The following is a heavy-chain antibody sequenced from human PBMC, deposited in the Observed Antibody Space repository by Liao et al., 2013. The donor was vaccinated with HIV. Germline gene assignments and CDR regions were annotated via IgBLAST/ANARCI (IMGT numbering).Heavy chain of an antibody. CDR2: IYTSGST. V-gene: IGHV4-4*07. CDR3: ARAPXSAYYWYFDL. J-gene: IGHJ2*01. CDR1: GGSISSYY. Sequence: QVQLQESGPGLVKPSETLSLSCTVSGGSISSYYWSWIRQPPGKGLEWIGHIYTSGSTNYNPSLKSRVTMSVDTSKNQFSLRLSSVTAADTAVYYCARAPXSAYYWYFDLWGLAPWSLSPQ.